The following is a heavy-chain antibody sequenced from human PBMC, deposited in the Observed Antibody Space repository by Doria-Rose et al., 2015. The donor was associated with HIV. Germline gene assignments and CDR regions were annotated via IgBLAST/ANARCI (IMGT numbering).Heavy chain of an antibody. CDR1: GFSVSSNEEG. Sequence: NRTETLTLTCTFSGFSVSSNEEGVGWIRQSPGKALEWLALIYWDDNKRYNPSLKTRLSITKDTPENQVVLTMTNVDPVDTATYYCARLVGSGRGFYYDISGRYYTPPFDPWGPGILVTISS. CDR2: IYWDDNK. J-gene: IGHJ5*02. V-gene: IGHV2-5*02. CDR3: ARLVGSGRGFYYDISGRYYTPPFDP. D-gene: IGHD3-3*01.